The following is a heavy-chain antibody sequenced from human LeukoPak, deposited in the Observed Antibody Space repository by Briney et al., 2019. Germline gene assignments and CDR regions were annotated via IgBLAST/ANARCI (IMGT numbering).Heavy chain of an antibody. D-gene: IGHD2-15*01. CDR1: GGSFSGYY. CDR2: INHSGST. CDR3: ARDALYCSGGSCYSGVLDI. J-gene: IGHJ3*02. Sequence: PSETLSLTCAVYGGSFSGYYWSWIRQPPGKGLEWIGEINHSGSTYYNPSLKSRVTISVDTSKNQFSLKLSSVTAADTAVYYCARDALYCSGGSCYSGVLDIWGQGTMVTVSS. V-gene: IGHV4-34*01.